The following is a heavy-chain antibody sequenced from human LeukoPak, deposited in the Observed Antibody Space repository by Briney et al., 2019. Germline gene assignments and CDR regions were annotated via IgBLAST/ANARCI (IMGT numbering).Heavy chain of an antibody. V-gene: IGHV3-7*01. CDR2: TKEDGSEK. J-gene: IGHJ4*02. CDR3: TREWGRGYCSGGSCYY. Sequence: PGGSLRLSCAASGFTFSRHWMTWVRQAPGRGLEWVANTKEDGSEKYYADSVKGRFTISRDNAKNSLYLQMNSLSAEDTAVYYCTREWGRGYCSGGSCYYWGQGTLVTVSS. D-gene: IGHD2-15*01. CDR1: GFTFSRHW.